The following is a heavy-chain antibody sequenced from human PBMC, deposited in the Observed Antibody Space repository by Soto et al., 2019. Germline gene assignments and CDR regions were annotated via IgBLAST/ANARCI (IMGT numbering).Heavy chain of an antibody. D-gene: IGHD3-10*01. J-gene: IGHJ4*02. CDR3: AKGGLWFGELIDY. V-gene: IGHV3-30*18. CDR2: ISYDGSNK. Sequence: VGSLRLSCAASGFTFSSYGMHWVRQAPGKGLEWVAVISYDGSNKYYADSVKGRFTISRDNSKNTLYLQMNSLRAEDTAVYYCAKGGLWFGELIDYWGQGTLVTVSS. CDR1: GFTFSSYG.